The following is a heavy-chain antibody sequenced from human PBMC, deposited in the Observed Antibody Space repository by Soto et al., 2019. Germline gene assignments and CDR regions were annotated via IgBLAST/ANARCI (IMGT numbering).Heavy chain of an antibody. J-gene: IGHJ4*02. D-gene: IGHD3-22*01. V-gene: IGHV1-46*01. CDR1: GYTFTSYY. CDR3: ARSHRSGEWLLLPGRVFDY. CDR2: INPSGGST. Sequence: QVQLVQSGAEVKKPGASVKVSCKASGYTFTSYYMHWVRQAPGQGLEWMGIINPSGGSTTYAQKFQGRVTMTRDTSTYTVYMELRSLRSDDTAVYYCARSHRSGEWLLLPGRVFDYWGQGTLVTVSS.